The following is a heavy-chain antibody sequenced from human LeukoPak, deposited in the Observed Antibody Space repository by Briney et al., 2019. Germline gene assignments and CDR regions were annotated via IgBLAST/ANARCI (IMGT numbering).Heavy chain of an antibody. CDR3: ARVGGYCSGTSNCYSDY. V-gene: IGHV3-21*01. Sequence: GGSLRLSCAASGFTFSSYTMNWVRQAPGKGLEWVSSISSTSGYMYYADSVKGRFTISRDNAKNSLYLQMNSPRAEDTAVYYCARVGGYCSGTSNCYSDYWGQGTLVTVSS. D-gene: IGHD2-15*01. J-gene: IGHJ4*02. CDR2: ISSTSGYM. CDR1: GFTFSSYT.